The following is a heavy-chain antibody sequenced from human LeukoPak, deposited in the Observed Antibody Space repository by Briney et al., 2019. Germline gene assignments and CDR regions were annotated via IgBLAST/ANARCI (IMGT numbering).Heavy chain of an antibody. CDR2: IYYSGSA. Sequence: PSETLSLTCTVSGGSISSSSYYWGWIRQPPGKGLEWIGSIYYSGSAYYNPSLKSRVTISVDTSKNQFSLKLSSVTAADTAVYYCARKQWLAGEGAFDIWGQGTMVTVSS. CDR1: GGSISSSSYY. V-gene: IGHV4-39*07. CDR3: ARKQWLAGEGAFDI. J-gene: IGHJ3*02. D-gene: IGHD6-19*01.